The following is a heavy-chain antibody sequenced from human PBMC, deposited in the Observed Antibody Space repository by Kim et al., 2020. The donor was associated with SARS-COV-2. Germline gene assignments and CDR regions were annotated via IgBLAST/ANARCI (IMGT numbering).Heavy chain of an antibody. CDR2: INNGGNQ. D-gene: IGHD6-19*01. CDR1: GFTFSSRA. Sequence: GGSLRLSCVASGFTFSSRAMSWVRQTPEKGLEWVASINNGGNQYYADSVQGRFTVSRDITKATLYLQMNSLRAEDSARDYYAKDYPSSGWRAFDFGGQGTLVTVP. J-gene: IGHJ4*02. CDR3: AKDYPSSGWRAFDF. V-gene: IGHV3-23*01.